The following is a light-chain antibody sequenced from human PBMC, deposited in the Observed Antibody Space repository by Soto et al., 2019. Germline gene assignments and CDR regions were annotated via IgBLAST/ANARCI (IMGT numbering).Light chain of an antibody. CDR3: QQSYSTPLT. CDR1: QTISTS. CDR2: AVS. V-gene: IGKV1-39*01. Sequence: QLSLSPSHLAAPFGDSGLIVCRASQTISTSLHWYQHKPGKAPKLLIYAVSNLQSGVPARFSGRGTGTEFTLIISSLHPEDIAIYYCQQSYSTPLTFGGGTKVDIK. J-gene: IGKJ4*01.